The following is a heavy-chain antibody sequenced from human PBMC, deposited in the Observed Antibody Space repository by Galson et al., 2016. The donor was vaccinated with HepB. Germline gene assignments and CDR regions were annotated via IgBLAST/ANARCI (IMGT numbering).Heavy chain of an antibody. CDR1: GFTFSRYW. Sequence: SLRLSCAASGFTFSRYWMHWVREAPGKGLVWVSRIIRDGRSTTCADAVKGRFTISRDNAKNTLYLQMNSLRTEDTAVYYCARDPSRSIFDYGGDYWGQGTLVTVSS. CDR3: ARDPSRSIFDYGGDY. D-gene: IGHD4/OR15-4a*01. CDR2: IIRDGRST. V-gene: IGHV3-74*01. J-gene: IGHJ4*02.